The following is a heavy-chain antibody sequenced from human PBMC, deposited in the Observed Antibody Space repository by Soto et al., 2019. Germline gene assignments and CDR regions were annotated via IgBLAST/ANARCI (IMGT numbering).Heavy chain of an antibody. D-gene: IGHD4-17*01. CDR2: IDHSGST. Sequence: QVQLQESGPGLVKPSGTLSLTCAVSGDSIRSRNWWSWVRQPPGKGLEWIGEIDHSGSTNYNPSLKSRVPISIAMSNNQFSLKLSSVTAADTAVYYCATSMTTLTTSWFDPWGQGTLVTVSS. CDR3: ATSMTTLTTSWFDP. CDR1: GDSIRSRNW. J-gene: IGHJ5*02. V-gene: IGHV4-4*02.